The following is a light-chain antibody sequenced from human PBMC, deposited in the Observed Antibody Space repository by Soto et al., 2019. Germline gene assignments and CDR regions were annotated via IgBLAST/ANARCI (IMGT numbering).Light chain of an antibody. V-gene: IGLV2-23*01. CDR1: SNDVGSYNL. J-gene: IGLJ1*01. CDR3: CSYAGSNYYV. CDR2: EGS. Sequence: QSALTQPASVSGSPGQSITISCTGTSNDVGSYNLVSWYQHHPGKDPKHMIFEGSKRPSGVSNRFSGSKSGNTASLTISGLQAEEEADFSCCSYAGSNYYVFGTGTKLTVL.